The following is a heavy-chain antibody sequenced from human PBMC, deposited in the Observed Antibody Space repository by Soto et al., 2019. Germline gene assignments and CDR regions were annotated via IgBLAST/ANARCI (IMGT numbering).Heavy chain of an antibody. CDR2: MYSNGHT. J-gene: IGHJ6*02. D-gene: IGHD4-17*01. CDR3: ARESGSPVTYHYSYGMDV. CDR1: GFSVTSNY. Sequence: EVQLVETGGGLIQPGGSLRLSCVASGFSVTSNYMTWVRQAPGKGPEWVSVMYSNGHTYYADSVEGRFTISSDRSSNTLYLQMTSLRREDTAVYYCARESGSPVTYHYSYGMDVWGQGTTVTVSS. V-gene: IGHV3-53*05.